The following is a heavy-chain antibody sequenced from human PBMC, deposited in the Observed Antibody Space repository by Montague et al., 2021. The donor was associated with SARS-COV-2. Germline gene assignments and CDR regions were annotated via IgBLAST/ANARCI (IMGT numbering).Heavy chain of an antibody. CDR1: GVSINEYF. J-gene: IGHJ1*01. CDR2: IFFNRGP. D-gene: IGHD4-11*01. Sequence: SETLSLTCTVSGVSINEYFWTWIRQTPGKGLEWIGYIFFNRGPIHNASLKNRVTISLDTSKSQVSPRLTSVTAADTAVYFCVSGRDGSYSHFHFWGQGALVTVSS. CDR3: VSGRDGSYSHFHF. V-gene: IGHV4-59*01.